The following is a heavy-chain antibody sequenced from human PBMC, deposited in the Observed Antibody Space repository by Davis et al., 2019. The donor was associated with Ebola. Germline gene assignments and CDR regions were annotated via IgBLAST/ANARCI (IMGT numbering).Heavy chain of an antibody. V-gene: IGHV3-66*01. Sequence: GESLKISCAASGFTVSGNYMRWVRQAPGKGLEWVSVIYSGGTTYYADSVKGKFIISKDNSKNMVYLQMNTLRDEDTAVYHCASVNWNYYYYALEVWGQGTTVTVSS. CDR1: GFTVSGNY. J-gene: IGHJ6*02. CDR3: ASVNWNYYYYALEV. CDR2: IYSGGTT. D-gene: IGHD1-20*01.